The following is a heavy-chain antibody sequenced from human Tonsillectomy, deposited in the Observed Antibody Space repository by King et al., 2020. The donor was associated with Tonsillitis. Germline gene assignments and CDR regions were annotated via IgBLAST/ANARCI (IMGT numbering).Heavy chain of an antibody. Sequence: LQLQESGPGLVKPSETLSLTCTVSGGSISGSSYYWGWIRQPPGQGLEWLGTIHYSGSTYYKPSLKSRVTISVDTSKNQFSLKLSSVTAADTAVYYCARLRYFDLYGMDVWGQGTTVTVSS. D-gene: IGHD3-9*01. CDR3: ARLRYFDLYGMDV. CDR2: IHYSGST. J-gene: IGHJ6*02. V-gene: IGHV4-39*07. CDR1: GGSISGSSYY.